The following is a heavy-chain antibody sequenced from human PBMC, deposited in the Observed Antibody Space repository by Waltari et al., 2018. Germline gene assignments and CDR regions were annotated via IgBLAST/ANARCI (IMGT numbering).Heavy chain of an antibody. CDR3: ARARHQGRVTYYFDY. V-gene: IGHV3-7*04. CDR1: GFTFSSYW. D-gene: IGHD3-16*01. J-gene: IGHJ4*02. Sequence: EVQLVESGGGLVQPGGSLRLSCAASGFTFSSYWMSWVRQATVKGLEVVANIKQDGSEKYYVDSVKGRFTISRENAKNSLYVQMNSLRAEDTAVYYCARARHQGRVTYYFDYWGQGTLVTVSS. CDR2: IKQDGSEK.